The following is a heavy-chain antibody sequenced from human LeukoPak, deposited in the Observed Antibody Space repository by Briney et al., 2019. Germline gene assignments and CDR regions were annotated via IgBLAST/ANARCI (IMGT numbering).Heavy chain of an antibody. CDR2: ISTYNGNT. CDR3: ARLHSSNYGDYVLSPVGY. V-gene: IGHV1-18*01. D-gene: IGHD4-17*01. CDR1: GYTFTSYA. J-gene: IGHJ4*02. Sequence: GASVKVSCKASGYTFTSYAITWVRQAPGQGLEWMGWISTYNGNTNYAQKLQGRVTMTTDTSTSTAYMELRSLRSDDTAVYYCARLHSSNYGDYVLSPVGYWGQGTLVTVSS.